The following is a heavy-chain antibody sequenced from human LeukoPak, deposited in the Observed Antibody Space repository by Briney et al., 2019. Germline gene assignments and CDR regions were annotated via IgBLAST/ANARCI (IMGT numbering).Heavy chain of an antibody. CDR2: IYYSGST. Sequence: SQTLSLTYTVSGRSISSSSYYWGWIRKPPGKGLEWIVSIYYSGSTYYNPSLKSRVTISVDTSKIQFSLKLSSVTAADTAVYYCARDVSYYDSSGYYPFDYWGQGTLVTVSS. J-gene: IGHJ4*02. CDR3: ARDVSYYDSSGYYPFDY. CDR1: GRSISSSSYY. V-gene: IGHV4-39*02. D-gene: IGHD3-22*01.